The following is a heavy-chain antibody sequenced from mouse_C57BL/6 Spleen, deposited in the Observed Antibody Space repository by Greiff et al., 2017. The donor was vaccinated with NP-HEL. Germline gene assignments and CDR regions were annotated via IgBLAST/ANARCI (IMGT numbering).Heavy chain of an antibody. Sequence: VQLKQPGAELVMPGASVKLSCKASGYTFTSYWMHWVKQRPGQGLEWIGEIGPSDSYTNYNQKFKGKSTLTVDKSSSTAYMQLSSLTSEDSAVYYCARGFAYWGQGTLVTVSA. CDR2: IGPSDSYT. CDR3: ARGFAY. J-gene: IGHJ3*01. V-gene: IGHV1-69*01. CDR1: GYTFTSYW.